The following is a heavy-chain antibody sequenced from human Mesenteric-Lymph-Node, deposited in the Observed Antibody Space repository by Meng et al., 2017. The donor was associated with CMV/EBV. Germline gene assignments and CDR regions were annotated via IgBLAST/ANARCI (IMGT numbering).Heavy chain of an antibody. CDR2: TRNKANSYTT. D-gene: IGHD6-19*01. Sequence: GESLKISCAASCFTFTKNWMTWVCQAPGKGLEWVGRTRNKANSYTTEYAASVKGRFTISRDDSKNSLYLQMNSLKTEDTAVYYCASGWYHYWGQGTLVTVSS. CDR1: CFTFTKNW. V-gene: IGHV3-72*01. J-gene: IGHJ4*02. CDR3: ASGWYHY.